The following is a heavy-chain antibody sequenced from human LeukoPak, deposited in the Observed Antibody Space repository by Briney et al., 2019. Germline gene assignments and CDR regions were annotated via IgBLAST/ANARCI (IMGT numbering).Heavy chain of an antibody. CDR1: GYRFSDYY. CDR2: ILPDSGGT. CDR3: ARSGYGSGSYYYLY. J-gene: IGHJ4*02. Sequence: ASVRVSCKASGYRFSDYYIHWVRQAPGQGLEWMGWILPDSGGTKYAQMFQGRVTLTRDTSINTAYMELSSLRSDDTAVYYCARSGYGSGSYYYLYWGQGTLVTVSS. V-gene: IGHV1-2*02. D-gene: IGHD3-10*01.